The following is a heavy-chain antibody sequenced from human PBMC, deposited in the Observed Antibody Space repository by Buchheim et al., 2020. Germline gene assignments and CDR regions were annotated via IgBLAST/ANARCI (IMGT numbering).Heavy chain of an antibody. CDR1: GFTFSSYA. V-gene: IGHV3-23*01. J-gene: IGHJ4*02. CDR3: AKDRTNGDGVFDY. D-gene: IGHD4-17*01. CDR2: LSNSGAST. Sequence: EVQLLQSGGGLVQPGGSLRLSCVVSGFTFSSYAMSWVRQAPGKGLEWVSALSNSGASTYYADSVKGRLTISRDNSKNTLYLQMHSLRAEDTAVYYCAKDRTNGDGVFDYWGQGTL.